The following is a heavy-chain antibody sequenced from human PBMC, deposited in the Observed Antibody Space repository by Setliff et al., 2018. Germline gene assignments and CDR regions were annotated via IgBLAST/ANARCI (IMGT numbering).Heavy chain of an antibody. V-gene: IGHV4-4*07. D-gene: IGHD7-27*01. CDR2: IYTSGST. Sequence: PSETLSLTCTISGGSISSYFWTWIQQPAGKGLEWIGRIYTSGSTNYNPSLKSRVTMSIDTSKNQFSLKLTSVTAADTAVYYCVRDLPELTGRSFDPWGQGTQVTVSS. CDR1: GGSISSYF. CDR3: VRDLPELTGRSFDP. J-gene: IGHJ5*01.